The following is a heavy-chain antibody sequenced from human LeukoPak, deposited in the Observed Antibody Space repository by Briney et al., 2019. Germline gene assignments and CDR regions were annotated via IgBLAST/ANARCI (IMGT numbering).Heavy chain of an antibody. V-gene: IGHV1-69-2*01. Sequence: VKISCKVSGYTFTDYYMNWVKQARGKGGEWMGLVDPEDGETIYAEKFQGRVTITADTSTDTAYMELSSLRSEDTAVYYCATLVTMSLWGQGTLVTVSS. D-gene: IGHD3-22*01. CDR1: GYTFTDYY. CDR2: VDPEDGET. J-gene: IGHJ4*02. CDR3: ATLVTMSL.